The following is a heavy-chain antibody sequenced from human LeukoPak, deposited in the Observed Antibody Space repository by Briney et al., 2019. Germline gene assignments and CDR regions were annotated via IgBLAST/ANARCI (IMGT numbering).Heavy chain of an antibody. CDR1: GGSINGYY. Sequence: SETLSLTCTVSGGSINGYYWAWIRQPPGKGLEWIGYIYNIGSTDYNPSLKSRVTISVDTSKTQFSLKLSSVTAADTAVYYCARVNHRVTIFGVVPQYHNNWFDPWGQGTLVTVSS. J-gene: IGHJ5*02. CDR2: IYNIGST. CDR3: ARVNHRVTIFGVVPQYHNNWFDP. V-gene: IGHV4-59*12. D-gene: IGHD3-3*01.